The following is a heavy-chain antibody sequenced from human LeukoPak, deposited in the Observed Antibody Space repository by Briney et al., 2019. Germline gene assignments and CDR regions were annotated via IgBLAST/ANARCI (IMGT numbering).Heavy chain of an antibody. CDR1: GYTLTSYG. CDR2: ISACNGNT. J-gene: IGHJ6*02. D-gene: IGHD3-22*01. V-gene: IGHV1-18*01. Sequence: GASVKVSCKASGYTLTSYGISWVRQAPGQGLEWMGWISACNGNTNYAQKLQGRVTMTTDTSTSTAYMELRSLRSDDTAVYYCARASFDYYDSSGQTFYGMDVWGPGTTVTVSS. CDR3: ARASFDYYDSSGQTFYGMDV.